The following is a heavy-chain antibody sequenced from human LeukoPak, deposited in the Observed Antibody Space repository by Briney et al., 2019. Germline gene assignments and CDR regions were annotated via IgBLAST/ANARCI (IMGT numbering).Heavy chain of an antibody. Sequence: SGGSLRPSCAASGFTFSSYWMSWVRQAPGKGLEWVANIKQDGSEKYYVDSVKGRFTISRDNAKNSLYLQMNSLRAEDTAVYYCARGRSSSWSLRDYYYMDVWGKGTTVTVSS. J-gene: IGHJ6*03. CDR2: IKQDGSEK. CDR1: GFTFSSYW. V-gene: IGHV3-7*01. D-gene: IGHD6-13*01. CDR3: ARGRSSSWSLRDYYYMDV.